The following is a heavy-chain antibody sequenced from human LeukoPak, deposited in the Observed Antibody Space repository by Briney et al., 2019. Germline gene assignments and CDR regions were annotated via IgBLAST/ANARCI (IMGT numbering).Heavy chain of an antibody. Sequence: SETLSLTCAVYGGSFSGYYWSWIRQPPGEGLEWIGEINHSGSTNYNPSLKSRVTISVDTSKNQFSLKLSSVTAADTAVYYCARGIGPPRVDYWGQGTLVTVSS. CDR1: GGSFSGYY. J-gene: IGHJ4*02. CDR3: ARGIGPPRVDY. CDR2: INHSGST. V-gene: IGHV4-34*01.